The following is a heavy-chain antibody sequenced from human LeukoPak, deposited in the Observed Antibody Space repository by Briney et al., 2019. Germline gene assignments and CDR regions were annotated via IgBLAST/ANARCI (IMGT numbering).Heavy chain of an antibody. CDR1: GYNFTNFS. Sequence: ASVKASCKASGYNFTNFSVNLVRQAPGQGLEWMGWISPYNGNSNYAQKFQGRVTLTTDASRSAVSMELRSLRSDDTAIYYCARVIEGWSPLLFYYFYMDVWGKGTTVTVSS. CDR3: ARVIEGWSPLLFYYFYMDV. D-gene: IGHD6-19*01. J-gene: IGHJ6*03. V-gene: IGHV1-18*01. CDR2: ISPYNGNS.